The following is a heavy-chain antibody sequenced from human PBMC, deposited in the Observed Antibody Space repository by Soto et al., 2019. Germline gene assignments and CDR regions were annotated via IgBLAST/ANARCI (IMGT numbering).Heavy chain of an antibody. D-gene: IGHD4-4*01. V-gene: IGHV3-66*01. Sequence: GGSLRLSCAASGFTVSSNYMSWVRQAPGKGLEWVSVIYSGGSTYYADSVKGRFTISRDNSKNTLYLQMNSLRAEDTAVYYCARVPMTTSLDYYYYYMDVWGKGTTVTVSS. J-gene: IGHJ6*03. CDR2: IYSGGST. CDR3: ARVPMTTSLDYYYYYMDV. CDR1: GFTVSSNY.